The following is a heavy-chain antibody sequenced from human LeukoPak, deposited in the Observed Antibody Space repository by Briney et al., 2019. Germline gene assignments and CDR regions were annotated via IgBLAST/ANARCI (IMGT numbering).Heavy chain of an antibody. CDR2: ISGSGGST. CDR1: GFTFTSYW. Sequence: GGSLRLSCGASGFTFTSYWMSWVRQAPGKGLEWVSAISGSGGSTYYADSVKGRFTISRDNSKNTLYLQMNSLRAEDTAVYYCAKAHPSGRIAAPLVYWGQGTLVTVSS. D-gene: IGHD6-6*01. CDR3: AKAHPSGRIAAPLVY. J-gene: IGHJ4*02. V-gene: IGHV3-23*01.